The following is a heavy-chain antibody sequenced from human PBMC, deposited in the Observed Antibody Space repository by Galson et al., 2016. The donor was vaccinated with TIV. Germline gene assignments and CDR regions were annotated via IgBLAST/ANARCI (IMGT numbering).Heavy chain of an antibody. D-gene: IGHD2/OR15-2a*01. CDR3: ATVAWFPGLSLDN. CDR2: FDPEVSKT. J-gene: IGHJ4*02. CDR1: GNSLNELV. V-gene: IGHV1-24*01. Sequence: SVKVSCKVSGNSLNELVIHWVRQAPGKGLEWMGGFDPEVSKTVYAQMLQGRVTMAADTSRNTAYMELGSRRFEDTAVDYCATVAWFPGLSLDNWGQGTLVTVSS.